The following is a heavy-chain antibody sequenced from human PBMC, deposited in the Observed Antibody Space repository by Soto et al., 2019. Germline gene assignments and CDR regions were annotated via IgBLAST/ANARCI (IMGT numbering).Heavy chain of an antibody. J-gene: IGHJ4*02. CDR1: GGSVSSGSYY. CDR3: ASSSGGSCLINFDY. Sequence: QVQLQESGPGLVKPSEPLSLTCTVSGGSVSSGSYYWSWIRQPPGKGLEWIGYIYYGGSTNYNPSLKNRVTISVETSKNQFSLKLSSVTAADTAVYYCASSSGGSCLINFDYWGQGTLVTVSS. V-gene: IGHV4-61*01. CDR2: IYYGGST. D-gene: IGHD2-15*01.